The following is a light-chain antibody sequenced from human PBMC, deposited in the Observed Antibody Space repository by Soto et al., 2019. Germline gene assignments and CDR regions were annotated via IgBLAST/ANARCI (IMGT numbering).Light chain of an antibody. CDR2: GAS. V-gene: IGKV3-20*01. J-gene: IGKJ2*01. Sequence: EIVLTQSPGTLSLSPGERATLSCRASQSVSSTYIAWYQQNPGQPPRLLIYGASSRATGIPDRFSGSGSGTDVTLTISRLEPEDFAVYFCQQYGRSPPFTFGQGTKVEIK. CDR1: QSVSSTY. CDR3: QQYGRSPPFT.